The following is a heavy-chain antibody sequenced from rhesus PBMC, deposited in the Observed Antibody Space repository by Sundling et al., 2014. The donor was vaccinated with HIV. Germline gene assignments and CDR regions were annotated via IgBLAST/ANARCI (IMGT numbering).Heavy chain of an antibody. Sequence: EVQLVESGGGLAKPGGSLRLSCAASGFTFSTYYMSWVRQAPGKGLEWVSAINTGGGTTYYADSVKGRFTISRDNSKNTLSLQMNSLRAEDTAVYYYANENWNYGNYWGQGVLVTVSS. CDR3: ANENWNYGNY. CDR2: INTGGGTT. J-gene: IGHJ4*01. CDR1: GFTFSTYY. V-gene: IGHV3S42*01. D-gene: IGHD1-26*01.